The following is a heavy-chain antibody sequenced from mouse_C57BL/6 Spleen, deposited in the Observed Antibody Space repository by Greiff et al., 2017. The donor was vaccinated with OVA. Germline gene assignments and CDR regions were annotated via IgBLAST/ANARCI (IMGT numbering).Heavy chain of an antibody. Sequence: QVQLKESGPELVKPGASVKISCKASGYTFTDYYINWVKQRPGQGLEWIGWIFPGSGSTYYNEKFKGKATLTVDKSSSTAYMLLSSLTSEDSAVYFCARGDYSNYSYAMDYWGQGTSVTVSS. CDR2: IFPGSGST. D-gene: IGHD2-5*01. V-gene: IGHV1-75*01. CDR1: GYTFTDYY. J-gene: IGHJ4*01. CDR3: ARGDYSNYSYAMDY.